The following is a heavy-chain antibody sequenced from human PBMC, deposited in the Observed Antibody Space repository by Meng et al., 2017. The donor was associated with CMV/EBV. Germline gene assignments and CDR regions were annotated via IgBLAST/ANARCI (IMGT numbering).Heavy chain of an antibody. D-gene: IGHD1-26*01. CDR3: AKGSYHDY. Sequence: LTCAASGLTFDDYAMHWARPAPGKGLEWVSGIRWNSGSIGYADSVKGRFTISRDNAKNSLYLQMNSLRAEDTALYYCAKGSYHDYWGQGTLATVSS. V-gene: IGHV3-9*01. CDR2: IRWNSGSI. CDR1: GLTFDDYA. J-gene: IGHJ4*02.